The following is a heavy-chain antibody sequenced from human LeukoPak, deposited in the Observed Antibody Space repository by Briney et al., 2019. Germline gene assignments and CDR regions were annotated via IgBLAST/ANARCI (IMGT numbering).Heavy chain of an antibody. CDR3: ARGGSSGCFDY. CDR2: ISYDGSNK. Sequence: GGSLRLSCAASGITFSSYAMHWVRQAPGKGLEWVAVISYDGSNKYYADSVKGRFTISRDNSKNTLYLQMNSLRAEDTAVYYCARGGSSGCFDYWGQGTLVTVSS. J-gene: IGHJ4*02. D-gene: IGHD6-19*01. CDR1: GITFSSYA. V-gene: IGHV3-30*04.